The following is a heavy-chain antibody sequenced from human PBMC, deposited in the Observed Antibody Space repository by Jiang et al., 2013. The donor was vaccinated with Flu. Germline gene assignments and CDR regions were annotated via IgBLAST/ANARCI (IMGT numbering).Heavy chain of an antibody. CDR1: ESTFDNCG. D-gene: IGHD3-10*01. V-gene: IGHV3-30*18. Sequence: RSLRLSCAASESTFDNCGMHWVRQAPGKGLEWVASISYDGSNKYYVDSVKGRFTISRDNSKNTLYLQMNSLRAEDTAVYYCAKDPSYGSGSYIGFDYWGQGTLVTVSS. CDR2: ISYDGSNK. CDR3: AKDPSYGSGSYIGFDY. J-gene: IGHJ4*02.